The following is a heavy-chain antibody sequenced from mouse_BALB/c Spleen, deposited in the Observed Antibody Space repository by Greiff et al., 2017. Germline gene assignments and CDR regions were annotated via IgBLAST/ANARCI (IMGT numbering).Heavy chain of an antibody. CDR2: IDPENGDT. J-gene: IGHJ4*01. CDR1: GFNIKDYY. D-gene: IGHD3-3*01. V-gene: IGHV14-4*02. CDR3: ARGGNYAMDY. Sequence: EVQLQQSGAELVRSGASVKLSCTASGFNIKDYYMHWVKQRPEQGLEWIGWIDPENGDTEYDPKFQGKATITADTSSNTAYLQLSSLTSEDTAVYYCARGGNYAMDYWGQGTSVTVSS.